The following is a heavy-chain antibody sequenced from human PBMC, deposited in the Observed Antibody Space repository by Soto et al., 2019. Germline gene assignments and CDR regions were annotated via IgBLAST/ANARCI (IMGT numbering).Heavy chain of an antibody. CDR3: ARAIDGIAAAVDPWFDP. CDR1: GYTFTSYD. CDR2: MNPNSGNT. D-gene: IGHD6-13*01. Sequence: ASVKVSCKASGYTFTSYDINWVRQATGQGLEWMGWMNPNSGNTGYAQKFQGRVTMTRNTSISTAYMELSSLRSEDTAVYYCARAIDGIAAAVDPWFDPWGQGTLVTVSS. J-gene: IGHJ5*02. V-gene: IGHV1-8*01.